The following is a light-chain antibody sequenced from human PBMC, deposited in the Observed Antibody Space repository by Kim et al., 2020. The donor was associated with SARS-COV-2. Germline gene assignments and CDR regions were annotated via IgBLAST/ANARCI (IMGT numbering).Light chain of an antibody. CDR2: DAF. CDR1: QSVSGW. CDR3: QQYDNYPWT. Sequence: ASVGDIVSISCRASQSVSGWLAGYQQKPGRAPKLLFYDAFSLKSGVPSRFSGSVSGTEFTLTISSLQPDDFATYYCQQYDNYPWTFGQGTKVDIK. J-gene: IGKJ1*01. V-gene: IGKV1-5*01.